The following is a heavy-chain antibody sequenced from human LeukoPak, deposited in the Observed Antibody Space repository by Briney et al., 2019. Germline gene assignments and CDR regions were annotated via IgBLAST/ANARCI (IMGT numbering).Heavy chain of an antibody. J-gene: IGHJ5*02. CDR1: GGSFSGYY. V-gene: IGHV4-34*01. D-gene: IGHD1-26*01. CDR3: ARVGSGSYLWIWFDP. Sequence: ASEALSLTCAVYGGSFSGYYWSWIRQPPGKGLEWIGEINHSGSTNYNPSLKSRVTISVDTSKNQFSLKLSSVTAADTAVYYCARVGSGSYLWIWFDPWGQGTLVTVSS. CDR2: INHSGST.